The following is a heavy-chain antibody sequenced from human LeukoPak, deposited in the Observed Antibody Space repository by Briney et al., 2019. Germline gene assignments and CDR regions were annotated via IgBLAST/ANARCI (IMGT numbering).Heavy chain of an antibody. Sequence: GGSLRLSCAASGFTFSNYYMSWVRRAPGKGLEWVANIKQDGSERFYGDSVTGRFTISRDNARNSLYLQMNSLRAEDTAVYYCARVGGSSYMDHWGQGTLVTVSS. D-gene: IGHD4-23*01. V-gene: IGHV3-7*03. CDR1: GFTFSNYY. CDR2: IKQDGSER. J-gene: IGHJ4*02. CDR3: ARVGGSSYMDH.